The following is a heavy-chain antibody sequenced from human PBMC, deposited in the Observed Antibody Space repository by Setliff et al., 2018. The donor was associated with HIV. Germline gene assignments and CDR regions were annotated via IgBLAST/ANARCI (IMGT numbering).Heavy chain of an antibody. V-gene: IGHV4-38-2*02. CDR1: GFSISSRYY. CDR2: IYHTGSS. Sequence: SETLSLTCDVSGFSISSRYYWGWIRQSPGKGLEWIGNIYHTGSSYYNPSLNDRATISLDTSKNQFSLKLNSVTAADTAVYYCAREDGYSSGSTPFDYWGQGTLVTV. J-gene: IGHJ4*02. CDR3: AREDGYSSGSTPFDY. D-gene: IGHD5-18*01.